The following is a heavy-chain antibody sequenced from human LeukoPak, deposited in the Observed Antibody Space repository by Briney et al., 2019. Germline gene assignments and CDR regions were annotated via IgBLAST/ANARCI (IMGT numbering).Heavy chain of an antibody. D-gene: IGHD2-2*01. CDR1: GYNFATCW. CDR3: ASQVYCSRTSCSDH. V-gene: IGHV5-51*01. J-gene: IGHJ4*02. Sequence: GESLKISCKGSGYNFATCWIGWVRQMPGKGLEWMGVIYPGDSDTRYSPSFQGQVTISADKSISTAYLQWSSLKASDSAMYYCASQVYCSRTSCSDHWGQGTLVTVSS. CDR2: IYPGDSDT.